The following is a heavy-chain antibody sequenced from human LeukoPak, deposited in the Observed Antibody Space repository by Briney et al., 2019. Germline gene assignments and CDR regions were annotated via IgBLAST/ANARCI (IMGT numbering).Heavy chain of an antibody. Sequence: GGSLRLSCAASGFTFSSYSMNWVRQAPGKGLEWVSSISSSSSYIYYADSVKGRFTISRDTSKNTLFLQMNSLRVEDSAIYYCAGGNNNDNDLYYHGMGVWGQGTTVTVSS. CDR3: AGGNNNDNDLYYHGMGV. CDR2: ISSSSSYI. CDR1: GFTFSSYS. D-gene: IGHD3-16*01. J-gene: IGHJ6*02. V-gene: IGHV3-21*04.